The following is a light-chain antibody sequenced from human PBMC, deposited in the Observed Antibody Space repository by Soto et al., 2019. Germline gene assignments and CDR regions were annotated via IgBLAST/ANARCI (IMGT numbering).Light chain of an antibody. V-gene: IGKV3-11*01. CDR2: DAS. CDR1: QSVSSY. Sequence: EIVLTQSPGTLCLSPGERATLSCRASQSVSSYLAWYQQKPGQAPRLLIYDASNRATGIPARFSGSGSGTDFTLTISSLEPEDFAVYYCQQRSNWLFTFGQGTRLEIK. J-gene: IGKJ5*01. CDR3: QQRSNWLFT.